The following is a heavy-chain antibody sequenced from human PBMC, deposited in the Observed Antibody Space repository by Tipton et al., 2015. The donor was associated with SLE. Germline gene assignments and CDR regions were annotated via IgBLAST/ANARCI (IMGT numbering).Heavy chain of an antibody. CDR3: ARDGGPWTWFDP. CDR2: INHSGST. Sequence: LRLSCAVYGGSFSGYYWSWIRQPPGKGLEWIGEINHSGSTNYNPSLKSRVTISVDTSKNQFSLKLSSVTAADTAVYYCARDGGPWTWFDPWGQGILVTVSS. V-gene: IGHV4-34*01. J-gene: IGHJ5*02. D-gene: IGHD3-16*01. CDR1: GGSFSGYY.